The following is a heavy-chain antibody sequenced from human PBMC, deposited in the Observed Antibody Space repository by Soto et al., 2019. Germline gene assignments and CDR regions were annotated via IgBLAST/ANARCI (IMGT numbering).Heavy chain of an antibody. J-gene: IGHJ6*02. CDR2: IYPGDSDT. V-gene: IGHV5-51*01. CDR1: GYSFTSYW. Sequence: GESLKISCKGSGYSFTSYWIGWVRQMPGKGLEWMGIIYPGDRMGIIYPGDSDTRYSPSFQGQVTISADKSISTAYLQWSSLKASDTAMYYCARHLAARHGGATDYYGMDVWGQGTTVTVSS. CDR3: ARHLAARHGGATDYYGMDV. D-gene: IGHD6-6*01.